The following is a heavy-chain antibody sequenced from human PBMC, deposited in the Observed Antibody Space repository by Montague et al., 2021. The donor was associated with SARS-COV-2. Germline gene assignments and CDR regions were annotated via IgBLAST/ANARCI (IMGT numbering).Heavy chain of an antibody. CDR1: GGSISSSSYY. Sequence: SETLSLTCTVSGGSISSSSYYWGWIRQPPGKGLEWIGSIYYSGSTHYNPSLKSRVTISVDTSKNQFSLKLSSVTAAGTAVYYCARQENSSGWFKPDAFDIWSQGTMVTVSS. CDR3: ARQENSSGWFKPDAFDI. D-gene: IGHD6-19*01. V-gene: IGHV4-39*01. J-gene: IGHJ3*02. CDR2: IYYSGST.